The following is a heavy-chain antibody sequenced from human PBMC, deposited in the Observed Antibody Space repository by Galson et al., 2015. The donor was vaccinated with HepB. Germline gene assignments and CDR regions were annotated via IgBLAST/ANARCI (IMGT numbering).Heavy chain of an antibody. CDR1: GFSLSTSGVG. Sequence: PALVKPTQTLTLTCTFSGFSLSTSGVGVGWIRQPPGKALEWLALIYWDDDKRYSPSLKSRLTITKDTSKNQVVLTMTNMDPVDTATYYCARMRDGYNDKIFDYWGQGTLVTVSS. J-gene: IGHJ4*02. D-gene: IGHD5-24*01. V-gene: IGHV2-5*02. CDR2: IYWDDDK. CDR3: ARMRDGYNDKIFDY.